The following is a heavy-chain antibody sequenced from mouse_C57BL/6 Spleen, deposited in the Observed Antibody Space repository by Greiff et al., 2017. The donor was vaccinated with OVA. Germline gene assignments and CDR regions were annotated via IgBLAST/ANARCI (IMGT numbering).Heavy chain of an antibody. J-gene: IGHJ2*01. Sequence: VQLQQPGAELVKPGASVKMSCKASGYTFTSYWITWVKQRPGQGLEWIGDIYPGSGSTNYNEKFKSKATLTVDTSSSPAYMQLSSLTSEDSAVYYSARRDTTVVDGYFDYGGQGTTLTVSS. CDR2: IYPGSGST. D-gene: IGHD1-1*01. CDR3: ARRDTTVVDGYFDY. V-gene: IGHV1-55*01. CDR1: GYTFTSYW.